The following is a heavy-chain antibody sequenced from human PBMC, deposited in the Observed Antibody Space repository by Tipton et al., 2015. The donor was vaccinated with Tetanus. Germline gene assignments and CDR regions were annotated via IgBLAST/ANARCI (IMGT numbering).Heavy chain of an antibody. CDR2: ITPIFGTT. V-gene: IGHV1-69*01. D-gene: IGHD3-16*01. J-gene: IGHJ4*02. CDR3: ARGGGHFDY. Sequence: QSGAEVKKPGSSVKVSCKASGGTFTNYALSWVRQAPGQGLEWVGGITPIFGTTNFAPKFQGRVTITADESTNTAFMELSSLRSDDAALYYCARGGGHFDYWGQGTLVTVSS. CDR1: GGTFTNYA.